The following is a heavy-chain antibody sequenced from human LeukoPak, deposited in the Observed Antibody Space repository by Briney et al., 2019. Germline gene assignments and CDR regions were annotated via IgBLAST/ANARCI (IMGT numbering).Heavy chain of an antibody. CDR2: IYTSGST. Sequence: SQTLSLTCTVSGGSISSGSYYWSWIRQPAGKGLEWIGRIYTSGSTNYNPSLKSRVTISVDTSKNQFSLKLSSVTAADTAVYYCARDSQYYYDSSGYNWFDPWGQGTLVTVSS. V-gene: IGHV4-61*02. J-gene: IGHJ5*02. CDR3: ARDSQYYYDSSGYNWFDP. CDR1: GGSISSGSYY. D-gene: IGHD3-22*01.